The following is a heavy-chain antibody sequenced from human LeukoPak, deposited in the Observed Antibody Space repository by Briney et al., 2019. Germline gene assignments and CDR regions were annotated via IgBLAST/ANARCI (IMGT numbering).Heavy chain of an antibody. V-gene: IGHV4-4*07. J-gene: IGHJ4*02. CDR2: IYTSGST. Sequence: SETLSLTCTVSGGSISSYYWSWIRQPAGKRLEWIGRIYTSGSTNYNPSLKSRVTMSVDTSKNQFSLKLSSVTAADTAVYYCAREIAVAGRTYYFDYWGQGTLVTVSS. D-gene: IGHD6-19*01. CDR1: GGSISSYY. CDR3: AREIAVAGRTYYFDY.